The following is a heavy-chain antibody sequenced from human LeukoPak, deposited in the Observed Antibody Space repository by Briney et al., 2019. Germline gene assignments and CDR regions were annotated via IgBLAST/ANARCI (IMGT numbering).Heavy chain of an antibody. D-gene: IGHD6-19*01. Sequence: ASVKVSCKASGHTFIGYYMHWVRQAPGQGLEWMGWIDPYSGGTHFAQRFQGRVSMTLDTSISTAYMELTRLTSDDTAVYYCARDGVAGSSDAFDIWGQGTMVTVSA. V-gene: IGHV1-2*02. CDR1: GHTFIGYY. CDR2: IDPYSGGT. J-gene: IGHJ3*02. CDR3: ARDGVAGSSDAFDI.